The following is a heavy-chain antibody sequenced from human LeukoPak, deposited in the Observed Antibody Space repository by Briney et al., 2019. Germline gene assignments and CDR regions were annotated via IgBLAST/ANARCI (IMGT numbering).Heavy chain of an antibody. Sequence: PGGSLRLSCAASGFTFSRYAMSWVRPAPGKGLEWVSAISGSGGSTYYADSENGRFTISRDNSKNTLYPQMNSLRAEDTAVYYCAKGSGIAVAGNFDYWGQGTLVTVSS. CDR3: AKGSGIAVAGNFDY. J-gene: IGHJ4*02. CDR2: ISGSGGST. D-gene: IGHD6-19*01. V-gene: IGHV3-23*01. CDR1: GFTFSRYA.